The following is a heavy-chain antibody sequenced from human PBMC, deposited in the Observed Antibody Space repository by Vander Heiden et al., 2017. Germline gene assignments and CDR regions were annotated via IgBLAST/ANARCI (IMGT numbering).Heavy chain of an antibody. CDR1: GVTFTSSA. J-gene: IGHJ4*02. D-gene: IGHD1-26*01. CDR2: IVVGSGNT. V-gene: IGHV1-58*01. CDR3: AGDTYRGSAPSGY. Sequence: QVQLVQSGPEVNKPETSLKLSCKASGVTFTSSAVQWGRQARGQRLEWIGWIVVGSGNTNYEQKVQERVTITRDMSTSTAYMEMRRLRSEDTAVYYCAGDTYRGSAPSGYWCQGTMVTVCS.